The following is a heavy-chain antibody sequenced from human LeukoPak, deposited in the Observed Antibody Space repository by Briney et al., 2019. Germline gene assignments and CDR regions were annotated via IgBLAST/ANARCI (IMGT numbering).Heavy chain of an antibody. CDR3: ARRGSSSSHFDS. J-gene: IGHJ4*01. CDR1: GHNFNTYW. Sequence: GESLKISCQGSGHNFNTYWIGWVRPMPGKGLEWMGIIYPEDSDARYSPSFQGHVTISADKSISTAYLQWSTLKASDTATYYCARRGSSSSHFDSWGRGTQVIVSS. CDR2: IYPEDSDA. D-gene: IGHD2/OR15-2a*01. V-gene: IGHV5-51*01.